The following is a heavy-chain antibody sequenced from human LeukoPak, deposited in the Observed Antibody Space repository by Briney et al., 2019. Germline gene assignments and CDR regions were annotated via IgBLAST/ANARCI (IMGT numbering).Heavy chain of an antibody. Sequence: SETLSLTCAVYGGSFSGYYWSWIRQPPGKGLEWIGEINHSGSTNYNPSLKSRVTISVDTSKNQFSLKLSSVTAADTAVYYCARGRILMVRGAIRRRTDRWFDPWGQGTLVTVSS. CDR2: INHSGST. CDR3: ARGRILMVRGAIRRRTDRWFDP. V-gene: IGHV4-34*01. J-gene: IGHJ5*02. D-gene: IGHD3-10*01. CDR1: GGSFSGYY.